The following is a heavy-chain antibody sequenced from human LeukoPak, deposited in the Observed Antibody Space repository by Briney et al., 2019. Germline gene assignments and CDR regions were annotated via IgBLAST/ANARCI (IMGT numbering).Heavy chain of an antibody. J-gene: IGHJ4*02. CDR1: GDSIYSYH. CDR2: IHMSGIN. Sequence: PSETPSLTCTVSGDSIYSYHWSWIRQPAGQGLEWSGRIHMSGINNYNPSLRSRVAISMDNSKKQFSLKVKSVTAADTAVYYCARDDSSRDDSGGYHYWGQGTLVTISS. D-gene: IGHD3-22*01. CDR3: ARDDSSRDDSGGYHY. V-gene: IGHV4-4*07.